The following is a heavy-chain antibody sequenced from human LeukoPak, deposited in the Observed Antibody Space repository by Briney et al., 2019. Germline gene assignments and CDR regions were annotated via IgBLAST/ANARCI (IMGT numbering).Heavy chain of an antibody. CDR1: GFTFSSYS. V-gene: IGHV3-21*01. Sequence: PGGSLRLSCAASGFTFSSYSMNWVRQAPGKGLEWVSSISSSSSYIYYADSVKGRFTISRDNAKNSLYLQMNSLRAEDTAVYYCARDPRDSSGYYGYFQHWGQGTLVTVSS. J-gene: IGHJ1*01. CDR2: ISSSSSYI. D-gene: IGHD3-22*01. CDR3: ARDPRDSSGYYGYFQH.